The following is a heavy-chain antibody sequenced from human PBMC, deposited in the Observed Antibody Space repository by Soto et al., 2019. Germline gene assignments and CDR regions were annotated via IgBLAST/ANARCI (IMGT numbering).Heavy chain of an antibody. CDR3: ATTGGYSFGDMGVDP. CDR2: MYYRGTT. Sequence: VQLQESGPGLVKPSETLSLTCTVSGGSVNSYYWSWIRQPPGKGLEWIGYMYYRGTTKYNPSLQSRVTISEDTSKNQFSLKLSSVTAADTAVYYCATTGGYSFGDMGVDPWGQGTLVTVSS. D-gene: IGHD5-18*01. V-gene: IGHV4-59*02. J-gene: IGHJ5*02. CDR1: GGSVNSYY.